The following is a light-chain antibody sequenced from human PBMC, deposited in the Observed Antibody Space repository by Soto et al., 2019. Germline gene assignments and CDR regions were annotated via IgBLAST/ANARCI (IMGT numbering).Light chain of an antibody. V-gene: IGLV3-1*01. J-gene: IGLJ2*01. CDR2: QDS. CDR1: KLGDKY. CDR3: QAWDSAPV. Sequence: SYELTQPPSVSVSPGQTASITCSGDKLGDKYACWYQQKPGQSPVLVIYQDSKRPSGIPERFSGSNSGNTATLTISGTQAMDEADYYCQAWDSAPVFGGRTKLTVL.